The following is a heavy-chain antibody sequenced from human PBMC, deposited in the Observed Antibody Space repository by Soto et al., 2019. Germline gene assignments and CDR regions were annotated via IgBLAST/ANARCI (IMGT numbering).Heavy chain of an antibody. D-gene: IGHD1-7*01. J-gene: IGHJ6*02. Sequence: ASVKVTCKASGYTFTNYGINWVRQAPGQGLEWMGWISAYNGNTNYAQKFQDRVTLTTDTSTSTAYMALRSLRSDDTAVYYCARDPYNWNSGDYYFFYCMDVWGQGTTVTVSS. V-gene: IGHV1-18*04. CDR1: GYTFTNYG. CDR3: ARDPYNWNSGDYYFFYCMDV. CDR2: ISAYNGNT.